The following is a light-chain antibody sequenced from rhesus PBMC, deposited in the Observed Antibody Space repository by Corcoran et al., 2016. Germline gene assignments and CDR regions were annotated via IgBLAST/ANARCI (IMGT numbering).Light chain of an antibody. CDR2: EVS. CDR3: SSYAGRDTFV. V-gene: IGLV2-32*02. CDR1: SGNIGDFHY. J-gene: IGLJ6*01. Sequence: QAALTQPRSVSGSPGQSVTISCSGTSGNIGDFHYVSWYQQHPDTAPKLLIYEVSQRPSGVSDRFSGSKSGHTASLTISGLQAEDESDYYCSSYAGRDTFVFGSGTRLTVL.